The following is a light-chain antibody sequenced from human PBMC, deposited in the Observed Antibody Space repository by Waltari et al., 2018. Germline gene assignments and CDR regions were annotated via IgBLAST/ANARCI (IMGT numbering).Light chain of an antibody. CDR3: QVWDSDTDHFV. Sequence: SYVLTQPPSVSVAPGKTARITCGGNNIGSKSVHCYQPKPGQAPVFVIFHNGDRPSGIPERFSGSNSGDTATLTITRVEAGDEADYYCQVWDSDTDHFVFGTGTKINVL. J-gene: IGLJ1*01. V-gene: IGLV3-21*03. CDR2: HNG. CDR1: NIGSKS.